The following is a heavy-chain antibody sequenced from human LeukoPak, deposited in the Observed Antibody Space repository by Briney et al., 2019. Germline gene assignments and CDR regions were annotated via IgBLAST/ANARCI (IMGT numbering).Heavy chain of an antibody. D-gene: IGHD1-26*01. Sequence: SETLSLTCTVSGGSISSYYWSWLRQPPGKGLEWVGYIYYSGSTNYNPSLKRRVTISVDTSKNQFSLKMSSVTAADTAVYYCARDSGSYQSPFDYWGQGTLVTVSS. CDR3: ARDSGSYQSPFDY. CDR2: IYYSGST. V-gene: IGHV4-59*01. CDR1: GGSISSYY. J-gene: IGHJ4*02.